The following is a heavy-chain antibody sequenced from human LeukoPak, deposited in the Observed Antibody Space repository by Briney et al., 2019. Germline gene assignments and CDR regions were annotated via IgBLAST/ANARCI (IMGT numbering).Heavy chain of an antibody. J-gene: IGHJ4*02. V-gene: IGHV1-69*13. Sequence: ASVKVSCKASGGTFSSYVISWVRQAPGQGLEWMGGIIPIFGTANYAQKFQGRVTITADESTSTAYMELSSLRSEDTAVYYCASGSYYYDSSGYYYTGPFDYWGQGTLVTVSS. D-gene: IGHD3-22*01. CDR3: ASGSYYYDSSGYYYTGPFDY. CDR1: GGTFSSYV. CDR2: IIPIFGTA.